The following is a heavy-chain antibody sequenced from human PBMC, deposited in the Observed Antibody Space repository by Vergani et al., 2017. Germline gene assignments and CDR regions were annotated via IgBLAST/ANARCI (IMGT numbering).Heavy chain of an antibody. Sequence: QVQLQESGPGLVKPSETLSLTCAVSAYSISSTYYWGWIRQPPGKGLEWIGNIYHTGSAYYNPSLKSRVTISVDTSKNQFSLKLSSVTAADTAVYYCARAGTGGDFDDAFDIWGQGTMVTVSS. D-gene: IGHD7-27*01. CDR3: ARAGTGGDFDDAFDI. CDR2: IYHTGSA. J-gene: IGHJ3*02. V-gene: IGHV4-38-2*01. CDR1: AYSISSTYY.